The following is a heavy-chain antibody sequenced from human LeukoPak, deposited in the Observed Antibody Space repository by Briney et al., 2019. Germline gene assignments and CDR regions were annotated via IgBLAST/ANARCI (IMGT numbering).Heavy chain of an antibody. J-gene: IGHJ4*02. D-gene: IGHD3-22*01. V-gene: IGHV3-30-3*01. Sequence: PGGSLRLSCAASGFTFRSYDMHWVRQAPGKGLEWVAVILYDGGNKYYADSVKGRFTISRDNSKNTLYLQMNSLRAEDTAVYYCAREASRSSGYYLGYWGQGTLVTVSS. CDR3: AREASRSSGYYLGY. CDR2: ILYDGGNK. CDR1: GFTFRSYD.